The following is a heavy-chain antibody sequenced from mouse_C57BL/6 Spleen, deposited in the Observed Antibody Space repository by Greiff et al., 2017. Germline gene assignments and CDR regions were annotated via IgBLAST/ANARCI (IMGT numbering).Heavy chain of an antibody. Sequence: QVQLQQSGAELVKPGASVKMSCKASGYTFTSYWITWVKQRPGQGLEWIGDIYPGSGSTTYNEKFKSKATLTVDTSSSTAYMQLSSLTSEDSAVXYCAGYRFWYFDVWGTGTTVTVSS. CDR2: IYPGSGST. CDR1: GYTFTSYW. V-gene: IGHV1-55*01. CDR3: AGYRFWYFDV. J-gene: IGHJ1*03.